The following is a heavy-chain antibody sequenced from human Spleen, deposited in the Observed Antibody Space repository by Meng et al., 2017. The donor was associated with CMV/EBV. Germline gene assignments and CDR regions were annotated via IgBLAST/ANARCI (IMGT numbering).Heavy chain of an antibody. CDR1: GLTFSSYS. CDR2: ISSSSSTI. CDR3: ASGDYYDSSGYHAFDI. J-gene: IGHJ3*02. Sequence: GGSLRLSCAASGLTFSSYSMNWVRQAPGKGPEWVSYISSSSSTIYYADSVKGRFTISRDNAKNSLYLQMNSLRAEDTAVYYCASGDYYDSSGYHAFDIWGQGTMVTVSS. D-gene: IGHD3-22*01. V-gene: IGHV3-48*04.